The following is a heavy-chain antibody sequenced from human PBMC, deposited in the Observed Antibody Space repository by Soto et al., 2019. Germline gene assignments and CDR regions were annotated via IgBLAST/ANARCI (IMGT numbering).Heavy chain of an antibody. D-gene: IGHD3-16*01. V-gene: IGHV5-51*01. CDR1: GYSFTTYW. Sequence: GESLKISCKGSGYSFTTYWVAWVRQMPGKGLEWMGIIYPGDSDTRYSPSFQGQVTISADRSISTAYLQWSSLKASDTAMYYCERASWKFGARYYPDYWGQGIQVTVSS. J-gene: IGHJ4*02. CDR2: IYPGDSDT. CDR3: ERASWKFGARYYPDY.